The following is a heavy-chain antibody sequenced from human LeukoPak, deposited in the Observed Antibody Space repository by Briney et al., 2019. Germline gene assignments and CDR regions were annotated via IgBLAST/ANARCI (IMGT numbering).Heavy chain of an antibody. D-gene: IGHD3-22*01. Sequence: SETLSLTCAVSGYSISSDNYWVWIRQPPGQGLEWTGGIYHSGSTYYNPSLKSRVTMSVDTSKDQFSLKLSSVSAADTAVYYCARAPRDSSSSNYMRRFDYWGQGTLVTVSS. CDR2: IYHSGST. J-gene: IGHJ4*02. CDR1: GYSISSDNY. V-gene: IGHV4-38-2*01. CDR3: ARAPRDSSSSNYMRRFDY.